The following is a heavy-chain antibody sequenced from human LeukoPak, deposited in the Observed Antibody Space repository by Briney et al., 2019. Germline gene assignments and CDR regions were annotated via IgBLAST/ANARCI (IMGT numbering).Heavy chain of an antibody. J-gene: IGHJ3*02. D-gene: IGHD3-22*01. V-gene: IGHV5-51*01. Sequence: GESLKISCKGSGYSFTSYWIGWVRQMPGKGLEWMGIIYPGDSDTRYSPSFQGQVTISADKSISTAYLQWSSLKASDTAMYYCARPPAGYYYDSSGYYDAFDIWGQGTMVTVPS. CDR2: IYPGDSDT. CDR1: GYSFTSYW. CDR3: ARPPAGYYYDSSGYYDAFDI.